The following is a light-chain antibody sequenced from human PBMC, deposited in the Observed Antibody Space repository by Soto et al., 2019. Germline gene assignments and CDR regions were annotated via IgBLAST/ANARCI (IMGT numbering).Light chain of an antibody. J-gene: IGKJ1*01. Sequence: IQVTRSHSSVSASVGDRFTITFRASRDIGDRLAWFRHKPGKAPQLLIQTASTLVRETPSRFSGSGSGTDFLLTINNLQPEDFAPYYCLQASTFPRTFGQGTKVDIK. V-gene: IGKV1-12*01. CDR3: LQASTFPRT. CDR2: TAS. CDR1: RDIGDR.